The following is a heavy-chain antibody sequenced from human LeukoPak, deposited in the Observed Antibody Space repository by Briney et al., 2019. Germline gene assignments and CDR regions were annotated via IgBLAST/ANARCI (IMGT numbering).Heavy chain of an antibody. CDR1: GGSFSGYY. CDR2: INHSGST. CDR3: ARGRAYDYVWGSYRYSRFDY. J-gene: IGHJ4*02. V-gene: IGHV4-34*01. D-gene: IGHD3-16*02. Sequence: SETLSLTCAVYGGSFSGYYWSWIRQPPGKGLEWIGEINHSGSTNYNPSLKSRVTISVDTSKNQFSLKLSSVTAADTAVYYCARGRAYDYVWGSYRYSRFDYWGQGTLVTVSS.